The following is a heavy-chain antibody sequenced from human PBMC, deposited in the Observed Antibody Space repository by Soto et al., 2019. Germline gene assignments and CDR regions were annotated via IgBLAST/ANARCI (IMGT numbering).Heavy chain of an antibody. CDR1: GGTFSSYA. Sequence: SVKVSCKASGGTFSSYAISWVRQAPGQGLEWMGGIIPIFGTANYAQKFQGRVTTTADESTSTAYMELSSLRSEDTAVYYCARGRVGALDAFDIWGQGTMVTVSS. D-gene: IGHD1-26*01. V-gene: IGHV1-69*13. J-gene: IGHJ3*02. CDR3: ARGRVGALDAFDI. CDR2: IIPIFGTA.